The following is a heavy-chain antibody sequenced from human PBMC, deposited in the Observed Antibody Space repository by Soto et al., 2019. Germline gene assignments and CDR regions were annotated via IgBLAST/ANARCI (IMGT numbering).Heavy chain of an antibody. Sequence: QVQLVQSGAEVKKPGSSVKVSCKASGGTFSSYAISWVRQAPGQGLEWMGGIIPIFGTANYAQKFQGRVTITADESTRTAYMALSSLRSEATAVYYCARGPTRGWYASDSYYGMDVWGQGTTVTVSS. CDR1: GGTFSSYA. CDR2: IIPIFGTA. CDR3: ARGPTRGWYASDSYYGMDV. J-gene: IGHJ6*02. V-gene: IGHV1-69*12. D-gene: IGHD6-19*01.